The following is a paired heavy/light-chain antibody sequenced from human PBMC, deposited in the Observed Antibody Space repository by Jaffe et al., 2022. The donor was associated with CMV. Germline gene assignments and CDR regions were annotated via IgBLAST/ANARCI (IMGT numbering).Heavy chain of an antibody. CDR2: ISAYDGDT. CDR1: GYTFTSYG. J-gene: IGHJ4*02. V-gene: IGHV1-18*01. CDR3: ARDNNYDGSAENDY. D-gene: IGHD3-22*01. Sequence: QVQLVQSGSEVKKPGASVKVSCKSSGYTFTSYGISWVRQAPGQGLEYMGWISAYDGDTNYPQKFQGRLTLTTDTSTSTTYMELRSLKSDDTAVYFCARDNNYDGSAENDYWGQGTLVTVSS.
Light chain of an antibody. CDR2: GAS. CDR1: QNIYTN. Sequence: EIVMTQSPGTLSVSPGERATLSCRASQNIYTNLVWYQQKPGQAPRLLIYGASTRATGIPARFSGSGSGTEFSLTISSLQSEDFAVYYCQQYDNWRRRTFGQGTKLEI. V-gene: IGKV3-15*01. J-gene: IGKJ2*01. CDR3: QQYDNWRRRT.